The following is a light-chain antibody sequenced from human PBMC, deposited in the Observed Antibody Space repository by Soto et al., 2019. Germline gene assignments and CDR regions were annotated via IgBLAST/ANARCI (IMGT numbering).Light chain of an antibody. J-gene: IGKJ5*01. V-gene: IGKV2D-29*02. Sequence: DVVMTRPPLSRSVAPGRPASISCKSCQSLPHITGETFLFCHLQKPGQSPQLLIYGVSTRVSGVPDRFSGSGSGTDFTLEISRVETDDVGIYYCMQSTQLPPTFGQGTRLEIK. CDR2: GVS. CDR1: QSLPHITGETF. CDR3: MQSTQLPPT.